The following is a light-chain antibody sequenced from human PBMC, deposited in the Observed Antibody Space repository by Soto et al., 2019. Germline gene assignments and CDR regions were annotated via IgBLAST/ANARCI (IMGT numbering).Light chain of an antibody. CDR2: GTS. Sequence: EVVLTQSPVALSVSPGERTTLSCRASQSLSRSYMAWYQQRPGQAPRLLIYGTSNRATGIPNRFSGSGSGTDFTLTITRLEPEDVAGYYCQQCGSAPFTFGGGTKVEI. CDR1: QSLSRSY. V-gene: IGKV3-20*01. J-gene: IGKJ4*01. CDR3: QQCGSAPFT.